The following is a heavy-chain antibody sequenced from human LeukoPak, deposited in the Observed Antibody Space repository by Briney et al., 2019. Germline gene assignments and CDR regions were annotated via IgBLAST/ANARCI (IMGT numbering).Heavy chain of an antibody. D-gene: IGHD2-2*01. Sequence: ASVKVSCKASGYTFTGYYMHWVRQAPGQGLEWMGWINPNSGGTNYAQKFQGRVTMTRDTSISTAYMELSRLRSDDTAVYYCAIRYCSSTSRYSDSYYYYYYMDVWGKGTTVTVSS. CDR3: AIRYCSSTSRYSDSYYYYYYMDV. CDR1: GYTFTGYY. J-gene: IGHJ6*03. CDR2: INPNSGGT. V-gene: IGHV1-2*02.